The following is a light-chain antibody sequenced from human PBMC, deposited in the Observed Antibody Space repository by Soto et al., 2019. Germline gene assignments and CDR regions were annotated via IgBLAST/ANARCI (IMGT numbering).Light chain of an antibody. CDR2: VDSDGSH. CDR3: QTWGTGTWV. V-gene: IGLV4-69*01. J-gene: IGLJ3*02. CDR1: SGHSSYA. Sequence: QAVVTQLPSASASLGASVRLTCTLSSGHSSYAIAWHQQQPEKGPRYLMKVDSDGSHIKGDGIPDRFSGSSSGAERYLTISSLQSEDEADYYCQTWGTGTWVFGGGTKLTVL.